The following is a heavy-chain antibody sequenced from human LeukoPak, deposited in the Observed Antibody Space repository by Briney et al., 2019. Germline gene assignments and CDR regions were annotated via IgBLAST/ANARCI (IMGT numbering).Heavy chain of an antibody. CDR3: ARAYPYNWNSHYGSGSYYLDY. CDR1: GYTFTSYY. CDR2: INPSGGST. V-gene: IGHV1-2*02. J-gene: IGHJ4*02. Sequence: ASVKVSCKASGYTFTSYYMHWVRQPPGQGLEWMGIINPSGGSTNYAQKFQGRVTMTRDTSISTAYMELSRLRSDATAVYYCARAYPYNWNSHYGSGSYYLDYWGQGTLVTVSS. D-gene: IGHD3-10*01.